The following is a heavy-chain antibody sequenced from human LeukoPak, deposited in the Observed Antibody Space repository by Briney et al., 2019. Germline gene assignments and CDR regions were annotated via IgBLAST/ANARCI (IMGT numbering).Heavy chain of an antibody. D-gene: IGHD1-26*01. CDR3: ARDWGELLLAFDI. V-gene: IGHV1-3*01. J-gene: IGHJ3*02. CDR2: INAGSGYT. Sequence: ASVKVSCKASGYIFTTHAMHWLRQAPGQRPEWMGWINAGSGYTKYSQKFQGRVTISRDTSASTVYMELRSLGSEDTAVYYCARDWGELLLAFDIWGQGTMVTVSS. CDR1: GYIFTTHA.